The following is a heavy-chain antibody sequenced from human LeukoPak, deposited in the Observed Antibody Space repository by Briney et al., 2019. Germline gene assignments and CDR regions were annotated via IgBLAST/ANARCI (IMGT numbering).Heavy chain of an antibody. CDR3: ARGLSDVY. CDR1: GGSISSGSYY. CDR2: INHSGST. V-gene: IGHV4-39*07. Sequence: PSETLSLTCTVSGGSISSGSYYWSWIRQPPGKGLEWIGEINHSGSTNYNPSLKSRVTISIDTSKNQFSLKLSSVTAADTAVYYCARGLSDVYWGQGTLVTVSS. J-gene: IGHJ4*02.